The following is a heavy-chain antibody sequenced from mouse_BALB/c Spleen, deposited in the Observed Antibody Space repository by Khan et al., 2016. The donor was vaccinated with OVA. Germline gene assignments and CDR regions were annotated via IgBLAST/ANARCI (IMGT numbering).Heavy chain of an antibody. J-gene: IGHJ2*01. V-gene: IGHV1-87*01. D-gene: IGHD2-14*01. CDR1: GYTFTSYW. Sequence: VQLQQSGAELARPGASVKLSCKSSGYTFTSYWMQWVKQRPGQGLEWIGAIYPGDGDTRYTQKFKGKATLTADKSSSTAYMQLSSLASEDSAVYDCASDRYDYFDYWGQGTTLTVSS. CDR3: ASDRYDYFDY. CDR2: IYPGDGDT.